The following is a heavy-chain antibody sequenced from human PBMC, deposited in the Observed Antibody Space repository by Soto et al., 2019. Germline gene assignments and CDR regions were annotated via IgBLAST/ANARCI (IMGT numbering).Heavy chain of an antibody. D-gene: IGHD6-6*01. CDR3: GKVRVGYSRSPTLDN. CDR2: ISYDGSNR. Sequence: QVQLVESGGGEVQPGRSQRLSCAASGFTFSSYGMHWVRQAPGKGLEWVAVISYDGSNRDYADSVKGRFTISRDNSKNTLYLQMNVLRDEDTSVYYCGKVRVGYSRSPTLDNWGQGTLVTVSS. CDR1: GFTFSSYG. V-gene: IGHV3-30*18. J-gene: IGHJ4*02.